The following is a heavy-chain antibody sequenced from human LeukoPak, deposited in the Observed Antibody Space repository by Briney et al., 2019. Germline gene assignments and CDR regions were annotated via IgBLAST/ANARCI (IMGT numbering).Heavy chain of an antibody. D-gene: IGHD3-10*01. J-gene: IGHJ4*02. V-gene: IGHV3-23*01. Sequence: GGSLRLSCAASGFTFSSYAMSWVRQAPGKGLKWVSAISGSGGSTYYADSVKGRFTISRDNSKNTLYLQMNSLRAEDTAVYYCAKDAGDYYGSGSRVYWGQGTLVTVSS. CDR2: ISGSGGST. CDR3: AKDAGDYYGSGSRVY. CDR1: GFTFSSYA.